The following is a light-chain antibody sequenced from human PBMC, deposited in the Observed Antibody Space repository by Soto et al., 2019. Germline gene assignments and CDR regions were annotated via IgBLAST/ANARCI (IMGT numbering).Light chain of an antibody. CDR2: EVT. J-gene: IGLJ3*02. CDR3: SSYAGSYTWV. CDR1: SSDVGAYNY. V-gene: IGLV2-8*01. Sequence: QSALTQPPSASGSPGQSVTISCTGTSSDVGAYNYVSWYQQYPGKAPKLLIYEVTNRPSGVTDRFSGSKSGNTASLTVSGLQAADEAEDYCSSYAGSYTWVFGGGTKLT.